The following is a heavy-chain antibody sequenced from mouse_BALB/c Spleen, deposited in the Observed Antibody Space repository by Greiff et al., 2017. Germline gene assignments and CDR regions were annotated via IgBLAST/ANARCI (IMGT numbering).Heavy chain of an antibody. J-gene: IGHJ3*01. CDR1: GFNIKDYY. CDR2: IDPENGDT. Sequence: EVQLQQSGAELVRSGASVKLSCTASGFNIKDYYMHWVKQRPEQGLEWIGWIDPENGDTEYAPKFQGKATMTADTSSNTAYLQLSSLTSEDTAVYYCNAGEIWFAYWGQGTLVTVSA. CDR3: NAGEIWFAY. V-gene: IGHV14-4*02.